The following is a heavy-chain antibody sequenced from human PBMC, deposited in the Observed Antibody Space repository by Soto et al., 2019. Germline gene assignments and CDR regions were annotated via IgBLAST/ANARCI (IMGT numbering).Heavy chain of an antibody. D-gene: IGHD2-21*01. J-gene: IGHJ6*02. CDR2: ISGTGDTK. CDR3: ARLSGDHSAFFSYGMDA. V-gene: IGHV3-11*01. Sequence: GGSLRLSCAASGFFFSDYYLSWIRQAPGKGLECVAYISGTGDTKYIADSVKGRFSVSRDNPKNSLFLQMNSLRADDTAVYYCARLSGDHSAFFSYGMDAWGQGTTVTVSS. CDR1: GFFFSDYY.